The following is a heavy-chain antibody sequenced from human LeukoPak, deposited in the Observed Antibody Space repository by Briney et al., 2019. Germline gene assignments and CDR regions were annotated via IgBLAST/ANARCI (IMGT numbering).Heavy chain of an antibody. CDR1: GGSISSHY. Sequence: SETLSLTCTVSGGSISSHYWSWIRQPPGKGLEWIGYIYYSGSTNYNPSLKSRVTISVDTSKNQFSLKLSSVTAADTAVYYCARTLKYSSGWYVLFWFDPWGQGTLVTVSS. V-gene: IGHV4-59*11. D-gene: IGHD6-19*01. J-gene: IGHJ5*02. CDR2: IYYSGST. CDR3: ARTLKYSSGWYVLFWFDP.